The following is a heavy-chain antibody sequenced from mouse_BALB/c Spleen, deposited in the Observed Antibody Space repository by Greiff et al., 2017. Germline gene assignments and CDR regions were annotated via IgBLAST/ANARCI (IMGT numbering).Heavy chain of an antibody. CDR3: ARNQYYLDY. CDR2: ISYSGST. J-gene: IGHJ2*01. V-gene: IGHV3-2*02. Sequence: EVKLMESGPGLVKPSQSLSLTCTVTGYSIPSDYAWNWIRQFPGNKLEWMGYISYSGSTSYNPSLKSRISITRDTSKNQFFLQLNSVTTEDTATYYGARNQYYLDYWGQGTTRTVSS. CDR1: GYSIPSDYA.